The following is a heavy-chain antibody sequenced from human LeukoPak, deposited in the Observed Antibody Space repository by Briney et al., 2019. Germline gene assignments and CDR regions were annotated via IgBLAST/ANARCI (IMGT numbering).Heavy chain of an antibody. CDR2: IYSGGNT. Sequence: GGSLRLSCAASGFTVSSNYKSWVRKVPGKGQEWVSVIYSGGNTYYADSVKRRFTISRDNSKNTLYLQMNSLRAADAAVYYCAGGPSGYSYGGYDYWGQGTLVTVSS. J-gene: IGHJ4*02. V-gene: IGHV3-53*01. CDR3: AGGPSGYSYGGYDY. CDR1: GFTVSSNY. D-gene: IGHD5-18*01.